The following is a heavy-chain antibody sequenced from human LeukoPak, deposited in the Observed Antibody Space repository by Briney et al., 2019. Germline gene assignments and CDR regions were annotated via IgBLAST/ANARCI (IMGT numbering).Heavy chain of an antibody. CDR2: IYHSGST. CDR3: ARDREGRTDIFLIDY. CDR1: GYSISSGYY. J-gene: IGHJ4*02. D-gene: IGHD3-9*01. V-gene: IGHV4-38-2*02. Sequence: SETLSLTCTVSGYSISSGYYWGWIRQPPGKGLEWIGSIYHSGSTYYNPSLKSRVTISVDTSKNQFSLKLSSVTAADTAVYHCARDREGRTDIFLIDYWGQGTLVTGSS.